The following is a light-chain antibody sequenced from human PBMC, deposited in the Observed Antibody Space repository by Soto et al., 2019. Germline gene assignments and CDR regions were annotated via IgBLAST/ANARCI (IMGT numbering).Light chain of an antibody. V-gene: IGLV1-44*01. Sequence: QSVLSQRPSASGTPGQRVAISCSGSSSNIGRNTVNWYQQLPGTAPKLLIYDNNRRPSGVPDRFSGSKSGTSASLAISGLQSEDEADYYCAAWDDSLTGLNVFGTGTKVTVL. CDR3: AAWDDSLTGLNV. J-gene: IGLJ1*01. CDR2: DNN. CDR1: SSNIGRNT.